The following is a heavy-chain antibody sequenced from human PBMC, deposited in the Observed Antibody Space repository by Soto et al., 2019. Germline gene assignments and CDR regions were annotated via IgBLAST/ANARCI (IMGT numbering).Heavy chain of an antibody. V-gene: IGHV4-59*01. J-gene: IGHJ4*02. D-gene: IGHD2-21*01. Sequence: QVQLQESGPGLVKPSETLSLTCTVSGGSISSYYWSWIRQPPGKGLEWIGYIYYSGSTNYNPSLKSRVTISVDTSKNQFSLKLSSVTAADTAVYYCARERETYCGGDCYAYYFDYWGQGTLVTVSS. CDR2: IYYSGST. CDR1: GGSISSYY. CDR3: ARERETYCGGDCYAYYFDY.